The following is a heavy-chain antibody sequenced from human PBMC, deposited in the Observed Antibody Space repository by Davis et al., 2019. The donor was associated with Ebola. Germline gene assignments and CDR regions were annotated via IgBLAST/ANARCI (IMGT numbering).Heavy chain of an antibody. D-gene: IGHD6-13*01. CDR2: IYHSGNT. J-gene: IGHJ6*03. CDR1: GYSISSGYY. V-gene: IGHV4-38-2*01. Sequence: PSETLSLTCAVSGYSISSGYYWGWIRQPPGKGLEWIGSIYHSGNTYYNPSLKSRVTISVDTSKNQFSLNLSSVTAADTAVYYCARSEEQQLVGYYYYYMDVWGKWTTVTVSS. CDR3: ARSEEQQLVGYYYYYMDV.